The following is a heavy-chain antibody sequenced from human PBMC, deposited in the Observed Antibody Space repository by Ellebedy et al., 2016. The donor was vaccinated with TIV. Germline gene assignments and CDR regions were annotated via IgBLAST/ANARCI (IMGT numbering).Heavy chain of an antibody. Sequence: PGGSLRLSCAASGLTFSSHAMSWVRQAPGKGLEWVSSITERGGHTYYADSVKGRFTISRDNYKDTMFLQMNSLRVDDTAVYYCVTWGQSYCRWGQGSLVTISS. V-gene: IGHV3-23*01. J-gene: IGHJ4*02. CDR2: ITERGGHT. CDR1: GLTFSSHA. CDR3: VTWGQSYCR. D-gene: IGHD3-10*01.